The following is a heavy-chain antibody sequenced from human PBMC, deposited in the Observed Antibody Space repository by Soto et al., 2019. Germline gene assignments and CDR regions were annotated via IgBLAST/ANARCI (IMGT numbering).Heavy chain of an antibody. CDR1: GFTFSSYA. CDR2: ISGSGGST. D-gene: IGHD6-13*01. J-gene: IGHJ6*02. Sequence: EVQLLESGGGLVQPGGSLRLSCAASGFTFSSYAMSWVRQAPGKWLEWVSAISGSGGSTYYADSVKGRFTISRDNSKNTLYLQMNSLRAEDTAVYYCAKESSSWKYYYYYGMDVWGQGTTVTVSS. CDR3: AKESSSWKYYYYYGMDV. V-gene: IGHV3-23*01.